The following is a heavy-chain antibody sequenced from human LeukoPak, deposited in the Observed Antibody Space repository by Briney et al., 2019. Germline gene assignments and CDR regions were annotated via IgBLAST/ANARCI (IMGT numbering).Heavy chain of an antibody. CDR1: GFTFSSYA. Sequence: GGSLRLSCAASGFTFSSYAMSWVRQAPGKGLEWVSAISGSGGSTYYADSVKGRFTISRDNSKNTLYLQMNSLRAEDTAVYYCARDLRYDFWSGYSLGMDVWGQGTTVTVSS. CDR3: ARDLRYDFWSGYSLGMDV. CDR2: ISGSGGST. D-gene: IGHD3-3*01. V-gene: IGHV3-23*01. J-gene: IGHJ6*02.